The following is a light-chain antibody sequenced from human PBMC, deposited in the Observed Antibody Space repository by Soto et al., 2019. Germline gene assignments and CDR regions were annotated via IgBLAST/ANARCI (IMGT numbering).Light chain of an antibody. CDR3: SSYTSSSTHVV. J-gene: IGLJ2*01. V-gene: IGLV2-14*01. CDR2: DVS. CDR1: SSDVGGYNY. Sequence: QSALTQPASVSGSPGQSITISCTGTSSDVGGYNYVSWYQQHPGKAPKLMIYDVSNRPSGVSNRFSGSTSGNTASLTISGLQAEDEADYYCSSYTSSSTHVVFGGGTQLTVL.